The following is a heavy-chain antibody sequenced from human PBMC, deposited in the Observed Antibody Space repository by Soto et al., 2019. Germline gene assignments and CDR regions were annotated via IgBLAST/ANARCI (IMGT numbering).Heavy chain of an antibody. CDR1: GFIFRNDY. V-gene: IGHV3-7*03. D-gene: IGHD2-8*01. J-gene: IGHJ4*02. CDR3: AREVCFSLGS. CDR2: TNKDGREA. Sequence: GSLRLSFVGSGFIFRNDYMGLVRQAPGKGLEWVGKTNKDGREANYVHSLEGRFTISRDNATNLLFLEMKCLRVDDTAVYYCAREVCFSLGSWGRGTLVTVSS.